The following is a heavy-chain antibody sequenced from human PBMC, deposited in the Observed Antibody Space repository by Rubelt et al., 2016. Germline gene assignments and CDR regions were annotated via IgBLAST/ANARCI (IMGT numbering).Heavy chain of an antibody. V-gene: IGHV3-23*04. CDR2: IGGSGGST. D-gene: IGHD4-23*01. J-gene: IGHJ3*02. Sequence: QLVESGGGLVQPGGSLRLSCAASGFTFSSYSMNWVRQAPGKGLEWVSGIGGSGGSTYYADSVKGRFTISRDNSKNTLYLQMNNLRAEDTAVYYCAKKHGGNPIGNAFDIWGQGTMVTVSS. CDR1: GFTFSSYS. CDR3: AKKHGGNPIGNAFDI.